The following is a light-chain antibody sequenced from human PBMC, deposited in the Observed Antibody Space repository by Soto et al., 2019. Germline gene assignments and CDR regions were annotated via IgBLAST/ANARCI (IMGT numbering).Light chain of an antibody. J-gene: IGLJ3*02. Sequence: QSALTQPASVSGSPGQSITISCTGTSSDVGGYNFVSWYQQHPGKVPKLMIYDVSNRPSGVSNRFSGSKSGYTASLTISGLQPEDEADYYCNSYTSSRTVVFGGGTKLTVL. V-gene: IGLV2-14*03. CDR2: DVS. CDR3: NSYTSSRTVV. CDR1: SSDVGGYNF.